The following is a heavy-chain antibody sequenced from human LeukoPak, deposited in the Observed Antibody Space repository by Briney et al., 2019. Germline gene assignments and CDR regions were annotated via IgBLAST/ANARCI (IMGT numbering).Heavy chain of an antibody. Sequence: PGGSLRLSCTGSGYTFGDYAMSWVRQSPGKGLEWVSLIRSKAFGGATEYAASVKGRFTISRDDSTSIADLQMHSLKTEDTAMYYCTRDGGTLDYWGQGTLVTVSS. CDR2: IRSKAFGGAT. CDR3: TRDGGTLDY. J-gene: IGHJ4*02. CDR1: GYTFGDYA. D-gene: IGHD3-16*01. V-gene: IGHV3-49*04.